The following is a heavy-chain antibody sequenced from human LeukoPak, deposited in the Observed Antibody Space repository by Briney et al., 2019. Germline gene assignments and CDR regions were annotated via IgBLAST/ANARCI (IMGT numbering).Heavy chain of an antibody. J-gene: IGHJ5*02. V-gene: IGHV4-34*01. CDR3: ARGPRLYYCSSTSCALDWFDP. CDR2: INHSGST. CDR1: GGSFSGYY. D-gene: IGHD2-2*01. Sequence: SETLSLTCAVYGGSFSGYYWSWIRQPPGKGLGWIGEINHSGSTNYNPSLKSRVTISVDTSKNQFSLKLSSVTAADTAVYYCARGPRLYYCSSTSCALDWFDPWGQGTLVTVSS.